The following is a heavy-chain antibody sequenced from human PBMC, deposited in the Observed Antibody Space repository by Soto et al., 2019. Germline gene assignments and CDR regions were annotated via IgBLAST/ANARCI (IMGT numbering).Heavy chain of an antibody. CDR2: IYATGTT. V-gene: IGHV4-4*07. Sequence: SETLSLTCTVSGASISGFYWSWIRKCAGKGLEWIGRIYATGTTDYTPSLKSRVIMSVDTSKNQFSLKLRSVTAADTAVYYCVREGTKTVRDWFDPWGQGISVTVSS. D-gene: IGHD1-1*01. J-gene: IGHJ5*02. CDR3: VREGTKTVRDWFDP. CDR1: GASISGFY.